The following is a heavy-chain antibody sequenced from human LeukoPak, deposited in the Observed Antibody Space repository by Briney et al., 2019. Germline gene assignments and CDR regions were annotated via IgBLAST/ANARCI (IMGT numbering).Heavy chain of an antibody. CDR1: GFTFSSDA. J-gene: IGHJ5*02. V-gene: IGHV3-64*03. Sequence: GGSLRLSCSASGFTFSSDAMHWGREAPGQGLEYVSGISSNGGSTYYADSVKGRFTISRDNSKKTLYMQMSSLRPEDTAVYFCVKGGSSTWSWFDPWGQGTLVTVSS. D-gene: IGHD6-13*01. CDR3: VKGGSSTWSWFDP. CDR2: ISSNGGST.